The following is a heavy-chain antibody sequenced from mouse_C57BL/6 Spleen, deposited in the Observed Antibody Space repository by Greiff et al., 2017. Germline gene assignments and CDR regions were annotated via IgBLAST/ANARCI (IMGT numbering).Heavy chain of an antibody. Sequence: QVQLQQPGTELVKPGASVKLSCKSSGYTFTSYWMHWVKLRPGPGLEWIGIINPSNGGTNYNEKFKSKATLTVDKTSSTAYMQLSSLTSADSAVYYCARDNWAWIAYWGQGTLVTVSA. J-gene: IGHJ3*01. V-gene: IGHV1-53*01. D-gene: IGHD4-1*01. CDR2: INPSNGGT. CDR3: ARDNWAWIAY. CDR1: GYTFTSYW.